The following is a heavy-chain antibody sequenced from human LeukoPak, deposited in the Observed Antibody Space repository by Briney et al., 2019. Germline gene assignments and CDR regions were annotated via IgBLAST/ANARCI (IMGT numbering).Heavy chain of an antibody. D-gene: IGHD1-26*01. CDR3: ARGSGNYWFDP. J-gene: IGHJ5*02. CDR1: GYTFTAYY. V-gene: IGHV1-2*02. CDR2: INPNTGDT. Sequence: ASVKVSCKASGYTFTAYYIHWVRQAPGQGLEWMAWINPNTGDTNYAQKFQGRVIMARDTSISTAYVGLSRLRSDDTAVYYCARGSGNYWFDPWGQGTLVTVSS.